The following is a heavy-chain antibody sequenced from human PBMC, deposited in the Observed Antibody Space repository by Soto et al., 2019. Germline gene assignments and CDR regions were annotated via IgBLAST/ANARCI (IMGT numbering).Heavy chain of an antibody. CDR3: AKRRGVGLTRSSFDY. J-gene: IGHJ4*02. Sequence: QVQLVQSGAEVRKPGASVKVSCKASGYTFNRHYIQWVRQAPGQGLEWMGMIDPSGGDTNYAKKSQGTVTLTSDTSTITVYMELSSLRSEDTAVYYCAKRRGVGLTRSSFDYWGPGTLVIVSS. CDR1: GYTFNRHY. CDR2: IDPSGGDT. D-gene: IGHD1-26*01. V-gene: IGHV1-46*02.